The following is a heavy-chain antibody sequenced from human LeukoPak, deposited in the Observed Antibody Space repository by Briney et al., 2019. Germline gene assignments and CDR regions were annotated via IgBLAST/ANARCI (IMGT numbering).Heavy chain of an antibody. CDR2: IYSGGTT. Sequence: GGSLRLSCAASGFTVSSNFMSWVRQAPGKGLEWVAVIYSGGTTYYADPVKGRFTISRDNSKNTLSLQMNSLRAEDTAMYYCARDGYGNNYMDVWGKGTTVTVSS. J-gene: IGHJ6*03. CDR3: ARDGYGNNYMDV. CDR1: GFTVSSNF. D-gene: IGHD1/OR15-1a*01. V-gene: IGHV3-53*01.